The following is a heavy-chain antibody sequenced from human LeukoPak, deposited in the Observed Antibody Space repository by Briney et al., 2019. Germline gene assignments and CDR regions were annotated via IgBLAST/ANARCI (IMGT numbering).Heavy chain of an antibody. CDR2: LYPGDSDT. Sequence: GESLNISCKGSGYSFTKYWLGWVRQVPGEGLEWMGILYPGDSDTRYGHSFQGQVTIPADKSICTAYLQWSSLKSADTALYYCARHSGRYSGYYHYMDVWGRGTTCTVSS. CDR1: GYSFTKYW. J-gene: IGHJ6*03. D-gene: IGHD1-26*01. V-gene: IGHV5-51*01. CDR3: ARHSGRYSGYYHYMDV.